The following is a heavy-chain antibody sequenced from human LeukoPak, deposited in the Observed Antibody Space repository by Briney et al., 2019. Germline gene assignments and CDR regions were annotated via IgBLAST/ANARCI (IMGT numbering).Heavy chain of an antibody. CDR1: GGSISSSSYY. CDR2: IYYSGST. Sequence: SETLSLTYTVSGGSISSSSYYWGWIRQPPGKGLEWIGSIYYSGSTYYNPSLKSRVTISVDTSKNQFSLKLSSVTAADTAVYYCARLQLIVITFDYWGQGTLVTVSS. V-gene: IGHV4-39*01. D-gene: IGHD3-16*02. CDR3: ARLQLIVITFDY. J-gene: IGHJ4*02.